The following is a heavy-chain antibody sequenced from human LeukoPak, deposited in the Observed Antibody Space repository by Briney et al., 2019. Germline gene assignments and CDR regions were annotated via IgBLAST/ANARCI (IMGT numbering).Heavy chain of an antibody. Sequence: PGGSLRLSCAASGFTFSSYWMHWVRHAPGKGLVWVSRINSDGSGTYYADSVKGRFTISIDNAKNTLYLQMNSLRAEDTAVYYCARDWFHAIDYWGQGTLVTVSS. CDR2: INSDGSGT. D-gene: IGHD2/OR15-2a*01. CDR1: GFTFSSYW. J-gene: IGHJ4*02. V-gene: IGHV3-74*01. CDR3: ARDWFHAIDY.